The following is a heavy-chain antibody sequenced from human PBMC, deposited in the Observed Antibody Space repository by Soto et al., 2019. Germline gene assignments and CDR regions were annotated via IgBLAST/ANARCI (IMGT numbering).Heavy chain of an antibody. J-gene: IGHJ4*02. V-gene: IGHV4-31*03. CDR2: IYYSGST. CDR1: GGSISSGGYY. CDR3: ARAGITMVRGVAHPPRYFDY. Sequence: LSLTCTVSGGSISSGGYYWSWIRQHPGKGLEWIGYIYYSGSTYYNPSLKSRVTISVDTSKNQFSLKLSSVTAADTAVYYCARAGITMVRGVAHPPRYFDYWGQGTLVTVSS. D-gene: IGHD3-10*01.